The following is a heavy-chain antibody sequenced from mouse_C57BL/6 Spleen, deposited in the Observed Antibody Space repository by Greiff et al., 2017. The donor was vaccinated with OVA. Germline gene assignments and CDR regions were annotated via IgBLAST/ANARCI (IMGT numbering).Heavy chain of an antibody. V-gene: IGHV1-61*01. Sequence: QVHVKQPGAELVRPGSSVKLSCKASGYTFTSYWLDWVKQRPGQGLEWIGNIYPSDSETHYNQKFKDKATLTVDKSSSTAYMQLSSLTSEDSAVYYCARTGLYYGNRYFDGWGTGTTVTVSS. J-gene: IGHJ1*03. D-gene: IGHD2-1*01. CDR3: ARTGLYYGNRYFDG. CDR2: IYPSDSET. CDR1: GYTFTSYW.